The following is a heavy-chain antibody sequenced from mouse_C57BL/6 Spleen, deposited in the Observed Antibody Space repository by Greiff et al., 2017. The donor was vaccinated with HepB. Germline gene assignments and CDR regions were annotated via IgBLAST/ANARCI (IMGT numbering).Heavy chain of an antibody. J-gene: IGHJ2*01. CDR2: IDPSDSET. Sequence: VQLQQPGAELVRPGSSVKLSCKASGYTFTSYWMHWVKQRPIQGLEWIGNIDPSDSETHYNQKFKDKATLTVDKSSSTAYMQLSSLTSEDSAVYYCARNRGYGEAYFDYWGQGTTLTVSS. V-gene: IGHV1-52*01. CDR1: GYTFTSYW. D-gene: IGHD2-2*01. CDR3: ARNRGYGEAYFDY.